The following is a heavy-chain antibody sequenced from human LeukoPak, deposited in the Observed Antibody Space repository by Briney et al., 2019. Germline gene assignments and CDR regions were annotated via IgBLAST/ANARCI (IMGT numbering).Heavy chain of an antibody. CDR3: TRDPYSSGWSVDH. Sequence: PGGSLRLSCAASGFTFSDYYMSWIRQAPGKGLEWVSYISSSGSTIYYADSVKGRFTISRDNAKNSLYLQMNSLRAEDTAVYYCTRDPYSSGWSVDHWGQGTLVTVSS. D-gene: IGHD6-19*01. J-gene: IGHJ4*02. CDR2: ISSSGSTI. CDR1: GFTFSDYY. V-gene: IGHV3-11*04.